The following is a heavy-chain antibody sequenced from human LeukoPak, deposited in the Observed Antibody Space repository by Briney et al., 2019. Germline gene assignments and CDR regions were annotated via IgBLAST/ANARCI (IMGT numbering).Heavy chain of an antibody. CDR3: ARHSSSWTYYYYYYMDV. J-gene: IGHJ6*03. D-gene: IGHD6-13*01. CDR1: GFTFSSYG. V-gene: IGHV4-4*09. Sequence: GSLRLSCAASGFTFSSYGMHWVRQAPGKGLEWIGYIYTSGSTNYNPSLKSRVTISVDTSKNQFSLKLSSVTAADTAVYYCARHSSSWTYYYYYYMDVWGKGTTVTVSS. CDR2: IYTSGST.